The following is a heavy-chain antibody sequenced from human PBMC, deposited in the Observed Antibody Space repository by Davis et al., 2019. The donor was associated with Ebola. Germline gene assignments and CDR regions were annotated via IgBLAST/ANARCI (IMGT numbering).Heavy chain of an antibody. CDR2: INHSGST. D-gene: IGHD5-18*01. CDR1: GGSFSGYY. J-gene: IGHJ6*02. CDR3: ARDSGYSYGFYYYYYYGMDV. V-gene: IGHV4-34*01. Sequence: MPSETLSLTCAVYGGSFSGYYWSWIRQPPGKGLEWIGEINHSGSTNYNPSLKSRVTISVDTSKNQFSLKLSSVTAADTAVYYCARDSGYSYGFYYYYYYGMDVWGQGTTVTVSS.